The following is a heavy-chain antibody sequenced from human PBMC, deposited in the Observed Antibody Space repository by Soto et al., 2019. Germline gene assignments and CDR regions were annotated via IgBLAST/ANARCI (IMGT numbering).Heavy chain of an antibody. CDR1: GFTFSSYW. CDR3: ARDLRGYSYGFDY. Sequence: PGGSLRLSCAASGFTFSSYWMSWVRQAPGKGLEWVANIKQDGSEKYYVDSEKGRITISRDNAKNTLYLKMNSLRAEDTSVYYCARDLRGYSYGFDYWGQGTLVTVSS. J-gene: IGHJ4*02. D-gene: IGHD5-18*01. CDR2: IKQDGSEK. V-gene: IGHV3-7*01.